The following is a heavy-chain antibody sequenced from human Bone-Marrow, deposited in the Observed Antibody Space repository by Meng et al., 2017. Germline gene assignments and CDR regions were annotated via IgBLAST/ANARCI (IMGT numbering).Heavy chain of an antibody. CDR3: ARGGYCSGGSCN. J-gene: IGHJ4*02. CDR2: INHSGST. D-gene: IGHD2-15*01. V-gene: IGHV4-34*01. CDR1: AGSFSGYY. Sequence: QLQPWCPVQLTPSDALSLTCAVYAGSFSGYYWSWIRQPPGKGLEWIGEINHSGSTNYNPSLKSRVTISVDTSKNQFSLMLSSVTAADKAVYYCARGGYCSGGSCNWGQGTMVTVSS.